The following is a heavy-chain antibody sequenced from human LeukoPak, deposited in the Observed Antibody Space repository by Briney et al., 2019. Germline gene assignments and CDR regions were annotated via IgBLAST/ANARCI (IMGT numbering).Heavy chain of an antibody. Sequence: GESLKISCKGSGYSFTSYWIGWVRQMPGKGLEWMGIIYPGDSDPRYSPSFQGQVTISADKSISTAYLQWSSLKASDTAMYYCASTYSYGSYWFDPWGQGTLVTVSS. CDR3: ASTYSYGSYWFDP. CDR1: GYSFTSYW. D-gene: IGHD5-18*01. J-gene: IGHJ5*02. V-gene: IGHV5-51*01. CDR2: IYPGDSDP.